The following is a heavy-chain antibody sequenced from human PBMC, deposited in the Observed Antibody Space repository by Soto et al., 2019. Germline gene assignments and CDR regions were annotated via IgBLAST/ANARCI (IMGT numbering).Heavy chain of an antibody. J-gene: IGHJ4*02. CDR1: GFTFSSYA. Sequence: VGSLRLSCAASGFTFSSYAMSWVRQAPGKGLEWVSAISGSGGSTYYADSVKGRFTISRDNSKNTLYLQMNSLRAEDTAVYYCGGSIAAPRVFDYWGQGTLVTVSS. CDR3: GGSIAAPRVFDY. V-gene: IGHV3-23*01. D-gene: IGHD6-6*01. CDR2: ISGSGGST.